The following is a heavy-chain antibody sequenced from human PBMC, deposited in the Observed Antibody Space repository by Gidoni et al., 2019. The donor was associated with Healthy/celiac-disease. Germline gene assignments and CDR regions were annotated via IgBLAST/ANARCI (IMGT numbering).Heavy chain of an antibody. D-gene: IGHD2-15*01. J-gene: IGHJ4*02. CDR1: GFTFSSSA. CDR3: ARDEGYCSGGSCYSMDY. CDR2: ISYDGSNK. V-gene: IGHV3-30*04. Sequence: QVQLVESGGGVVQPGRSLRLSCAASGFTFSSSAMHWVRQAPGKGLEWVAVISYDGSNKYYADSVKGRFTISRDNSKNTLYLQMNSLRAEDTAVYYCARDEGYCSGGSCYSMDYWGQGTLVTVSS.